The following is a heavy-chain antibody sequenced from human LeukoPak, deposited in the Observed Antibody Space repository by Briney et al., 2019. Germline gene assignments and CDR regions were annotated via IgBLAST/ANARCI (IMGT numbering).Heavy chain of an antibody. Sequence: TGGSLRLSCAASGFTFSTYAMSWVRQAPGKGLEWVAVIWYDGSNKYYADSVKGRFTISRDNSKNTLYLQMNSLRAEDTAVYYCAKAGSAYGDYDYYYYMDVWGKGTTVTVSS. CDR1: GFTFSTYA. V-gene: IGHV3-33*06. CDR2: IWYDGSNK. CDR3: AKAGSAYGDYDYYYYMDV. J-gene: IGHJ6*03. D-gene: IGHD4-17*01.